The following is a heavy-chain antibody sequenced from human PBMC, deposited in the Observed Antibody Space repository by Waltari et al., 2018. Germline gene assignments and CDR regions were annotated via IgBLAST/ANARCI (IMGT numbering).Heavy chain of an antibody. Sequence: QVQLVQSGAEVKKTGDSVKVSCKASGYTFTSYAMHWVRQAPGPRLEWMGWINAGNGNTKYSQEFQGRVTITRDTSASTAYMELSSLRSEDMAVYYCARGRSYYGSGSYYNGCFDYWGQGTLVTVSS. V-gene: IGHV1-3*03. J-gene: IGHJ4*02. CDR1: GYTFTSYA. CDR3: ARGRSYYGSGSYYNGCFDY. CDR2: INAGNGNT. D-gene: IGHD3-10*01.